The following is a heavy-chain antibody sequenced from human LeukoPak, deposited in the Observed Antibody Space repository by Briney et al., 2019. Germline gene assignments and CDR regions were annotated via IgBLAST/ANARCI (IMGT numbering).Heavy chain of an antibody. V-gene: IGHV4-39*07. CDR2: IYYSGST. D-gene: IGHD3-10*01. CDR3: ASGTYSPYNWFDP. Sequence: SETLSLTCTVSGGSISSSSYYWGWIRQPPGKGLEWIGSIYYSGSTYYNPSLKSRVTISLDTSKNQFSLKLSSVTAADTAVYYCASGTYSPYNWFDPWGQGTLVTISS. CDR1: GGSISSSSYY. J-gene: IGHJ5*02.